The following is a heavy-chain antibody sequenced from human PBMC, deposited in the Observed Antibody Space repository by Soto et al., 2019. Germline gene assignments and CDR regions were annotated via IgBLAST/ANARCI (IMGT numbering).Heavy chain of an antibody. J-gene: IGHJ6*02. D-gene: IGHD2-2*01. Sequence: ASVKVSCKASGYTFTGYYMHWVRQAPGQGLEWMGWINPSSGGTNYAQKFQGRITMTRDTSISTAYMELSRLRSDDTAVYYCARENMPYYYYYGMDVWGQGTTVTVSS. CDR1: GYTFTGYY. V-gene: IGHV1-2*02. CDR2: INPSSGGT. CDR3: ARENMPYYYYYGMDV.